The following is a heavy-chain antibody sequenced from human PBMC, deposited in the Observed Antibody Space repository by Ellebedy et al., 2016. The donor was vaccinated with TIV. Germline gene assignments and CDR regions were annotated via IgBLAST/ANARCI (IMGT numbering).Heavy chain of an antibody. CDR1: GFTLTNFA. D-gene: IGHD2-15*01. CDR2: ISYDGTYK. Sequence: GESLKISCAASGFTLTNFAMHWVRQAPGKGLEWVACISYDGTYKYYGDSVKGRFIISSDNSRNTLYLQMNSLRVEDTAVYYCARGGFCSGGDCYPFDYWGQGALVSVSS. V-gene: IGHV3-30-3*01. CDR3: ARGGFCSGGDCYPFDY. J-gene: IGHJ4*02.